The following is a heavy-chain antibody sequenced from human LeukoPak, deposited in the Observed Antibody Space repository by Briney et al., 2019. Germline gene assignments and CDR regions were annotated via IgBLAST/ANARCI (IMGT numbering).Heavy chain of an antibody. CDR3: ARESFCSGGSCYSGRAFDI. Sequence: GGSLRLSCEASGFSFSSYWMTWVRQPPGKGPEWVANIRQDESERYSADSVKGRFTISRDNAKKSVYLHMSSLRAEDTALYYCARESFCSGGSCYSGRAFDIWGQGTMVTVSS. J-gene: IGHJ3*02. D-gene: IGHD2-15*01. CDR1: GFSFSSYW. V-gene: IGHV3-7*01. CDR2: IRQDESER.